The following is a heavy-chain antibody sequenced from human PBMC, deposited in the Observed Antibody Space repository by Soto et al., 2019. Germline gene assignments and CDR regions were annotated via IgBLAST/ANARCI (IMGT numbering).Heavy chain of an antibody. V-gene: IGHV1-46*01. Sequence: ASVKVSCEASGYTFADYYIHWVRQAPGQGLEWMGMINPSGGSTDYAQKFRGRVTMTRDTSTGTVYMVLSSLRSEDTAVYYCARPPFPGCINAVCYPFDYWGQGTLVTVSS. CDR2: INPSGGST. CDR3: ARPPFPGCINAVCYPFDY. CDR1: GYTFADYY. D-gene: IGHD2-8*01. J-gene: IGHJ4*02.